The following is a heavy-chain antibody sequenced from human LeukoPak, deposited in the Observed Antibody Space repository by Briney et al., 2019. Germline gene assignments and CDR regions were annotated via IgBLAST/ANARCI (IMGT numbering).Heavy chain of an antibody. CDR2: IYYSGTT. CDR1: GGSTSSGDYF. Sequence: SQTLSLTCTVSGGSTSSGDYFWSWIRQPPGKGLEWIGYIYYSGTTYYNPSLKSRVTISVDTSKNQFSLNLSSVTAADTAVYFCAGETMAGHFDYWGQGTLVTVSS. J-gene: IGHJ4*02. D-gene: IGHD6-19*01. CDR3: AGETMAGHFDY. V-gene: IGHV4-30-4*01.